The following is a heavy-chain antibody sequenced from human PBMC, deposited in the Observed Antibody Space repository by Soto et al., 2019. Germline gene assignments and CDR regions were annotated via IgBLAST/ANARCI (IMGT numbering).Heavy chain of an antibody. CDR2: INPIVSMS. Sequence: QVQLVQSGTEVKKPGSSVKVSCKASGDTFSFYTINWVRQAPGLGLEWVGRINPIVSMSNYAQKFQGRVSMTEDKSTSTAYMELGSRRADDTAMNFCAASYGSGYRAFDYWGQGALVIVSS. D-gene: IGHD3-10*01. CDR3: AASYGSGYRAFDY. J-gene: IGHJ4*02. V-gene: IGHV1-69*02. CDR1: GDTFSFYT.